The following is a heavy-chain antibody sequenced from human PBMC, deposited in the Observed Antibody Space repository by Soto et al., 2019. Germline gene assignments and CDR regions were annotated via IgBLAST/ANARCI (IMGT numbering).Heavy chain of an antibody. CDR1: GFTFSSYA. V-gene: IGHV3-30-3*01. D-gene: IGHD3-10*01. J-gene: IGHJ4*02. CDR2: ISYDGSNK. Sequence: GGSLRLSCAASGFTFSSYAMHWVRQAPGKGLEWVAVISYDGSNKYYADSVKGRFTISRDNSKNTLYLQMNSLRAEDTAVYYCARDPSGGAHYFDYWGQGTLVTVSS. CDR3: ARDPSGGAHYFDY.